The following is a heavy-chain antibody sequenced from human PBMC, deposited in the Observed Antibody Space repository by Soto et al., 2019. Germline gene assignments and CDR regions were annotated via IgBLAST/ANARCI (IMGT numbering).Heavy chain of an antibody. V-gene: IGHV3-23*01. CDR2: ISGSGGCT. D-gene: IGHD2-2*01. Sequence: GGSLRLSCAASGFTFSSYAMSWVRQAPGKGLEWVSAISGSGGCTYYADSVKGRFTISRDNSKNTLYLKMNSLRAEDTAVYYCAKGFTEPYCSSTSCYYDAFDIWGQGTMVTVSS. J-gene: IGHJ3*02. CDR3: AKGFTEPYCSSTSCYYDAFDI. CDR1: GFTFSSYA.